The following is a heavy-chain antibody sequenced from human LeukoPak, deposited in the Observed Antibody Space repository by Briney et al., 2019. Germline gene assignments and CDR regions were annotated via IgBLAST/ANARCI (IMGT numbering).Heavy chain of an antibody. Sequence: GSSVKVSCKASGSTFSSYAISWVRQAPGQGLEWMGGIIPIFGTANYAQKFQGRVTITADKSTSTAYMELSSLRSDDTAVYYCARAEREGVLLWFGEKVDYWGQGTLVTVSS. CDR2: IIPIFGTA. CDR1: GSTFSSYA. D-gene: IGHD3-10*01. CDR3: ARAEREGVLLWFGEKVDY. J-gene: IGHJ4*02. V-gene: IGHV1-69*06.